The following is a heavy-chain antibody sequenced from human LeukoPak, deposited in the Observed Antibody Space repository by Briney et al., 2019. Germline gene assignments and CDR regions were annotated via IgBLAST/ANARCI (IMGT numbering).Heavy chain of an antibody. Sequence: KASETLSLTCTVSGGSVSSSSYYWAWIRQPPGKGLEWIGSIYYSGLTNYSPSLKSRVTISLDTSKNQFSLNINFVTAADTAVYYCARDVPGGRNDYWGQGTPVTVSS. CDR3: ARDVPGGRNDY. D-gene: IGHD3-16*01. V-gene: IGHV4-39*07. J-gene: IGHJ4*02. CDR1: GGSVSSSSYY. CDR2: IYYSGLT.